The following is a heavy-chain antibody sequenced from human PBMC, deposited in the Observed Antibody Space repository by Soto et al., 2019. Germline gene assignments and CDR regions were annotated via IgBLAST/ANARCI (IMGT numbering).Heavy chain of an antibody. CDR1: GGSFSGYY. CDR2: INHSGST. J-gene: IGHJ4*02. CDR3: ARRGITGTYYFDY. V-gene: IGHV4-34*01. D-gene: IGHD1-20*01. Sequence: QVQLQQWGAGLLKPSETMSLTCAVYGGSFSGYYWSWIRQPPGKGLEWIGEINHSGSTNYNPSLKSRVTISVDTSKNQFSLKLSSVTAADTAVYYCARRGITGTYYFDYCGQGTLVTVSS.